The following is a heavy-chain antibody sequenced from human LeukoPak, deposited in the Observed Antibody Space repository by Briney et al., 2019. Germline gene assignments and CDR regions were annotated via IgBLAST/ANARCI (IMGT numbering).Heavy chain of an antibody. CDR3: ARVYSCYNGGVFDY. D-gene: IGHD5-12*01. V-gene: IGHV4-59*12. CDR1: GGSFGRYY. CDR2: IHNSGSP. J-gene: IGHJ4*02. Sequence: SETLSLTCTVSGGSFGRYYWTWIRHSPGMGLEWLGYIHNSGSPNYNPSHKSRVTISVVTSKNHFSLKLSSVTAADTAVYYCARVYSCYNGGVFDYWGQRTLVTVSS.